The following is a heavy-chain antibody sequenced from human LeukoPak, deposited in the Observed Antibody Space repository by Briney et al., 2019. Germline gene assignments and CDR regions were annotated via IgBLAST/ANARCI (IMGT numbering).Heavy chain of an antibody. V-gene: IGHV1-18*01. CDR3: ARDQTIISIAAATPLDY. CDR2: ISACNGNT. CDR1: GYTFTSYG. Sequence: ASVKVSCKASGYTFTSYGISWVRQAPGQGLEWMGWISACNGNTNYAQKLQGRVTMTTDTSTSTAYMELRSLRSDDTAVYYCARDQTIISIAAATPLDYWGQGTLVTVSS. J-gene: IGHJ4*02. D-gene: IGHD6-13*01.